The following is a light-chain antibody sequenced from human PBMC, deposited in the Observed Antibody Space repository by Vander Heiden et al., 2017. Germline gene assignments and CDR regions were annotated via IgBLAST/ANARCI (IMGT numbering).Light chain of an antibody. CDR3: EQRDSTPRT. Sequence: DIQMTQSPSSLSASVGDRVTSPCRASQSVNNYLNWYQQKLGKAPKVLIYGASRLQSGAPSRVSGSGAGTDFGLTIRRLQHEDFATCYCEQRDSTPRTFGQGTKLEIK. CDR2: GAS. V-gene: IGKV1-39*01. J-gene: IGKJ2*01. CDR1: QSVNNY.